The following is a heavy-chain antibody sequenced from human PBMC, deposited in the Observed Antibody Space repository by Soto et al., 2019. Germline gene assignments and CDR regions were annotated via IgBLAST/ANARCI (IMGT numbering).Heavy chain of an antibody. CDR3: ARASEAPAIYGFGYSFGAFDI. CDR2: IFRDGTT. J-gene: IGHJ3*02. Sequence: EVELVETGGGWIQPGGSLRLSCAASGFSVSYNYMSWVRQTPGKGLEWISVIFRDGTTYYADSVKGRFTISRDTSKNTLHLQMTSLRGDDTAVYYCARASEAPAIYGFGYSFGAFDIWGQGAMVTVSS. CDR1: GFSVSYNY. D-gene: IGHD3-22*01. V-gene: IGHV3-53*02.